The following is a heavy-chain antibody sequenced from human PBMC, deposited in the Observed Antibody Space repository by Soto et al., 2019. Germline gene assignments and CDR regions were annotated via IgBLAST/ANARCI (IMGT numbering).Heavy chain of an antibody. J-gene: IGHJ6*02. D-gene: IGHD5-12*01. CDR1: GYNFTNYH. CDR3: ARQGLHGPGNHNYGMDV. V-gene: IGHV1-18*04. Sequence: ASVKVSCKASGYNFTNYHIHWVRQAPGQGLEWMGWISSYTGNTYYQHTANTEYAQKFQGRVSLTTDTFTTTAYLQWSSLKASDTAMYYCARQGLHGPGNHNYGMDVWGQGTTVTVSS. CDR2: ISSYTGNTYYQHTANT.